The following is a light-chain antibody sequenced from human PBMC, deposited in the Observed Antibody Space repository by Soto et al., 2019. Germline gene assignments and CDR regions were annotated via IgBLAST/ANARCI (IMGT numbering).Light chain of an antibody. V-gene: IGKV3-11*01. Sequence: EIVLTQSPDTLSLSPVEGASRSCRASQSVHTFLAWYQQKPGQAPRLLIYGASTRATGVPARFSGSGSGTDFTLTISSLEPEDFAVYYCHQRSNWPPDTFGQGTRLEIK. CDR1: QSVHTF. CDR3: HQRSNWPPDT. CDR2: GAS. J-gene: IGKJ5*01.